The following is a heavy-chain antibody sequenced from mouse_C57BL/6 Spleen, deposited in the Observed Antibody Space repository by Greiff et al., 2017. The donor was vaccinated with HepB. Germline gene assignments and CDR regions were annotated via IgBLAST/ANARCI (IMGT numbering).Heavy chain of an antibody. V-gene: IGHV1-80*01. Sequence: VQLVESGAELVKPGASVKISCKASGYAFSSYWMNWVKQRPGKGLEWIGQIYPGDGDTNYNGKFKGKATLTADKSSSTAYMQLSSLTSEDSAVYFCARDCYRYYYAMDYWGQGTSVTVSS. CDR2: IYPGDGDT. J-gene: IGHJ4*01. D-gene: IGHD2-3*01. CDR3: ARDCYRYYYAMDY. CDR1: GYAFSSYW.